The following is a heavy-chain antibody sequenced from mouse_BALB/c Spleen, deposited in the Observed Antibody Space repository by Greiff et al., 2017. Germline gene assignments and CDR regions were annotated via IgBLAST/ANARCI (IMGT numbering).Heavy chain of an antibody. CDR3: TRTDGYAFAY. Sequence: QVQLQQPGAELVKPGASVKLSCKASGYTFTSYYMYWVKQRPGQGLEWIGGINPSNGGTNFNEKFKSKATLTVDKSSSTAYMQLSSLTSEDSAVYYCTRTDGYAFAYWGQGTLVTVSA. J-gene: IGHJ3*01. D-gene: IGHD1-2*01. V-gene: IGHV1S81*02. CDR1: GYTFTSYY. CDR2: INPSNGGT.